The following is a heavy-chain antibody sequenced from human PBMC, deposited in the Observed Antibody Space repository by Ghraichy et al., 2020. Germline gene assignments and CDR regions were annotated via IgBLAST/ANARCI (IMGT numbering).Heavy chain of an antibody. Sequence: GESLNISCAASGFTFNDYTMHWVRQAPGKGLEWVSLISWDGGSTYYADSVKGRFTISRDNSKKSLYLQMNSLRTEDTALYYCAKEGVVVTAIGDYFDYWGQGTLVTVSS. CDR2: ISWDGGST. D-gene: IGHD2-21*02. V-gene: IGHV3-43*01. CDR3: AKEGVVVTAIGDYFDY. J-gene: IGHJ4*02. CDR1: GFTFNDYT.